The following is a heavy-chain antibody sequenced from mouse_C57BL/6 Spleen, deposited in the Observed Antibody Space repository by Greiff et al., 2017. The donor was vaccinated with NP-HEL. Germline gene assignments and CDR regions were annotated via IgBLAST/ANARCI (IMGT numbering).Heavy chain of an antibody. CDR3: VRHDRTFDY. J-gene: IGHJ2*01. CDR1: GFSFNTYA. CDR2: IRSKSNNYAT. V-gene: IGHV10-1*01. Sequence: EVQGVESGGGLVQPKGSLKLSCAASGFSFNTYAMNWVRQAPGKGLEWVARIRSKSNNYATYYADSVKDRFTISRDDSESMLYLQMNNLKTEYTAMYYGVRHDRTFDYWGQGTTLTVSS.